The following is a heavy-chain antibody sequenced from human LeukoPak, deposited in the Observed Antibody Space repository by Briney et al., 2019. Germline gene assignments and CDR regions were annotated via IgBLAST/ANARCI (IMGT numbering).Heavy chain of an antibody. D-gene: IGHD3-22*01. J-gene: IGHJ3*02. V-gene: IGHV3-7*03. Sequence: GGSLRLSCAASGFTFSSYWMSWVRQAPGKGLEWVANIKQDGSEKYYVDSVKGRFTISRDNSKNTLYLQMNSLRAEDTAVYYCAKVTTSGYYVIAFDMWGQGTTVTVSS. CDR1: GFTFSSYW. CDR3: AKVTTSGYYVIAFDM. CDR2: IKQDGSEK.